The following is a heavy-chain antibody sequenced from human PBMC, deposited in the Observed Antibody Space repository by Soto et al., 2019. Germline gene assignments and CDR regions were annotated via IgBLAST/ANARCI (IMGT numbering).Heavy chain of an antibody. Sequence: GGSLRLSCAASGFTFSDYFMTWIRQAPGKGLEWVSAISGSGGSTYYADSVKGRFTISRDNSKNTLYLQMNSLRAEDTAVYYCAKDRLGYSSRTPDYWGQGTLVTVSS. D-gene: IGHD6-13*01. V-gene: IGHV3-23*01. J-gene: IGHJ4*02. CDR3: AKDRLGYSSRTPDY. CDR1: GFTFSDYF. CDR2: ISGSGGST.